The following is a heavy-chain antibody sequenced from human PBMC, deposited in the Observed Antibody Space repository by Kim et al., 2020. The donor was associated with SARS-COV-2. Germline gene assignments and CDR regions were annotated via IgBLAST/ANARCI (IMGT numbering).Heavy chain of an antibody. Sequence: GGSLRLSCAASGLTFSNYGMNWVRQVPGKGLEWVALIWYDGRNTFYADSVKGRFTISRDNSRNTVYLLMDSLRAEDTAVYYCASFECSTSSGRGYWGQGT. D-gene: IGHD6-6*01. CDR1: GLTFSNYG. CDR3: ASFECSTSSGRGY. V-gene: IGHV3-33*01. CDR2: IWYDGRNT. J-gene: IGHJ4*02.